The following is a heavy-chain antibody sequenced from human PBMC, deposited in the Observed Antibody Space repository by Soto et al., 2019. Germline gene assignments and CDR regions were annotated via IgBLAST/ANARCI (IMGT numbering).Heavy chain of an antibody. V-gene: IGHV3-23*01. CDR2: ISGSGGST. CDR1: GFTFSSYA. Sequence: GGSLRLSCAASGFTFSSYAMSWVRQAPGKGLEWVSAISGSGGSTYYADSVKGRFTISRDNSKNTLYLQMNSLRAEDTAVYYCAKVPNKLQLWFGEYAVDYWGQGTLVTVSS. CDR3: AKVPNKLQLWFGEYAVDY. J-gene: IGHJ4*02. D-gene: IGHD3-10*01.